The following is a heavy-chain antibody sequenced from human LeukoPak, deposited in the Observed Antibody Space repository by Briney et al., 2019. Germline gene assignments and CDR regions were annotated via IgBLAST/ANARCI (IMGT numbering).Heavy chain of an antibody. D-gene: IGHD1-1*01. J-gene: IGHJ4*02. CDR3: ARGDWNHQVAY. V-gene: IGHV1-69*04. CDR1: IGPFSSSA. Sequence: SLKVPCKASIGPFSSSAICSARHPPGHGLDWMGRIIPILVIQNYEQKFRGRVTITAAKSTSTAYMELSSLRSEDTAVYYCARGDWNHQVAYWGQGTLVTVSS. CDR2: IIPILVIQ.